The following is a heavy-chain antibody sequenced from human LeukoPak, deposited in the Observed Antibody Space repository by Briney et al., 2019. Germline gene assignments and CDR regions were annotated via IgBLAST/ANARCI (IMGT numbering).Heavy chain of an antibody. Sequence: PSETLSLTCTVSGGSISSSSYYWGWIRQPPGKGLEWIGSIYHSGSTYYNPSLKSRVTISVDTSKNQFSLKLSSVTAADTAVYYCARERIVGPTTVFDYWGQGTLVTVSS. CDR2: IYHSGST. CDR1: GGSISSSSYY. J-gene: IGHJ4*02. V-gene: IGHV4-39*07. D-gene: IGHD1-26*01. CDR3: ARERIVGPTTVFDY.